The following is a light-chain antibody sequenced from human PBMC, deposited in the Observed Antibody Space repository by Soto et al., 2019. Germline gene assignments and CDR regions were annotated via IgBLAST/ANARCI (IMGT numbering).Light chain of an antibody. Sequence: DIVMTQSPASLAVSLGERATINCKSSQSVLYSSNNKNYLNWYQQKPGLPPKYLIYAASNLQSGVPSRFSGSGSGTEFTLTISSLQPDDFATYYCQQYNSYSTFGQGTKVDIK. J-gene: IGKJ1*01. CDR1: QSVLYSSNNKNY. CDR2: AAS. V-gene: IGKV4-1*01. CDR3: QQYNSYST.